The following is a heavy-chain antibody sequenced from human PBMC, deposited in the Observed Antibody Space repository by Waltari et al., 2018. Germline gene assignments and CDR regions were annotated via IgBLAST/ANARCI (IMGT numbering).Heavy chain of an antibody. CDR1: GFTFRTHG. J-gene: IGHJ4*02. V-gene: IGHV3-30*18. Sequence: QVQLVESGGGVVQPGGSLRLSCATSGFTFRTHGMHWVRQAPGKGLEWVELISYDGSNEYYVDSVKGRFTISRDNSKNTVYLQMNSLRTEDTAVYYCAKRSGNNDWGQGTLVTVSS. D-gene: IGHD1-20*01. CDR2: ISYDGSNE. CDR3: AKRSGNND.